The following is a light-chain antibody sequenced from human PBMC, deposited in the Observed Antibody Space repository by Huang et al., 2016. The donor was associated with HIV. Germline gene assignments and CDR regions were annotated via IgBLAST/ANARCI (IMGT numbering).Light chain of an antibody. CDR1: QSVSSY. V-gene: IGKV3-11*01. CDR2: YAS. Sequence: EIVLTQSPATLSLSPGERATLSCRASQSVSSYLAWYQQQPGQAPRLLIYYASNSATGIPARFSGSGSGTDFTLTISSRELEDFAVYYCQQRSNWPGFTFGPGTKVDIK. CDR3: QQRSNWPGFT. J-gene: IGKJ3*01.